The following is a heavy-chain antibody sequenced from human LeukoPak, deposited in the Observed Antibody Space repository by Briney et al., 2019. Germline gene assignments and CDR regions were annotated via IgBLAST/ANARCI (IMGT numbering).Heavy chain of an antibody. J-gene: IGHJ4*02. Sequence: GGSLRLSCAASGFTCSSYWRSWVRQAPGKGLEWVANIKDDGSEKYYVDSVKGRFTISRDDAKNSLYLQMNSLRAEDTAVYYCARARDSSWDYWGQGTLVTVSS. CDR3: ARARDSSWDY. D-gene: IGHD6-13*01. CDR1: GFTCSSYW. V-gene: IGHV3-7*03. CDR2: IKDDGSEK.